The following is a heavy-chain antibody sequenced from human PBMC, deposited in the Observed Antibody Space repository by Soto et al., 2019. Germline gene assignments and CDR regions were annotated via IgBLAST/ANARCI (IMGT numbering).Heavy chain of an antibody. Sequence: GGSLRLSCVASGFTFSTYAMNWVRQAPGKGLEWVAVISDDGSKRFYADSVKGRFTISRDSPKNTLYLQMDSLRPEDTAVFYCARENSYFGISGNTTLGDLDIWRKGTMLTVS. CDR1: GFTFSTYA. CDR2: ISDDGSKR. D-gene: IGHD1-20*01. J-gene: IGHJ3*02. V-gene: IGHV3-30-3*01. CDR3: ARENSYFGISGNTTLGDLDI.